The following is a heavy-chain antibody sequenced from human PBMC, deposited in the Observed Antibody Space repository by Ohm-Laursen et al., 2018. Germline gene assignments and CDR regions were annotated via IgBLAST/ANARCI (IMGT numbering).Heavy chain of an antibody. V-gene: IGHV4-59*01. CDR3: ARGSGWYYY. CDR1: GGSIRGSY. Sequence: GTLSLTCSVSGGSIRGSYWSWIRQPPGKGLEWIGHIYSSGITDYNPSLKSRVTISVDMSGNQFSLKLSSVTAADTAVYYCARGSGWYYYWGQGILVTVSS. J-gene: IGHJ4*02. CDR2: IYSSGIT. D-gene: IGHD6-19*01.